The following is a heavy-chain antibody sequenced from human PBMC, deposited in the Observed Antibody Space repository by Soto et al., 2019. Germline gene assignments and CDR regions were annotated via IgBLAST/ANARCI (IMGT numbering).Heavy chain of an antibody. CDR3: ARLGGSSWSRVPSLA. Sequence: QVQLQQWGAGLLKPSETLSLTCAVYGGSFSGYYWSWIRQPPGKGLEWIGEINHSGSTNYNPYLKSRVTISVDTSKNQFSLKLSSVTAADTAVYYCARLGGSSWSRVPSLAWGQGTMVTVSS. CDR1: GGSFSGYY. D-gene: IGHD6-13*01. J-gene: IGHJ3*01. CDR2: INHSGST. V-gene: IGHV4-34*01.